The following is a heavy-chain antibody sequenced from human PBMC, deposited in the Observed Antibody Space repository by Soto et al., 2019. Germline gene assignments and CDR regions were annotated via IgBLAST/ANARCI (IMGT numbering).Heavy chain of an antibody. V-gene: IGHV3-7*01. CDR2: IKQDGSEK. CDR1: GFTFSSYW. CDR3: ARDTNLVVPAAGGFHYYYYMDV. J-gene: IGHJ6*03. Sequence: GGSLRLSCAASGFTFSSYWMSWVRQAPGKGLEWVANIKQDGSEKYYVDSVKGRFTISRDNAKNSLYLQMNSLRAEDTAVYYCARDTNLVVPAAGGFHYYYYMDVWGKGTTVTVSS. D-gene: IGHD2-2*01.